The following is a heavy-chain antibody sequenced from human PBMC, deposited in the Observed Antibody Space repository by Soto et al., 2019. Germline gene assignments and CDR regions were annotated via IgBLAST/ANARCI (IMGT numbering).Heavy chain of an antibody. Sequence: QVQLQESGPGLVKPSQTLSLTCTVSGGSISSGGYYWSWIRQHPGKGLEWIGYIYSSGSTYYNPSLKSRVTISVDTSKNQSSLQLSSVTAAATAVYYCARFPYDHNWFDPWGQGTLVTVSS. CDR3: ARFPYDHNWFDP. J-gene: IGHJ5*02. CDR2: IYSSGST. V-gene: IGHV4-31*03. D-gene: IGHD2-21*01. CDR1: GGSISSGGYY.